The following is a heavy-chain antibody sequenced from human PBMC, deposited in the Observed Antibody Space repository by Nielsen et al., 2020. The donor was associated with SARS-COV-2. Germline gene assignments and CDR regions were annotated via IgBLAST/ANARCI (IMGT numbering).Heavy chain of an antibody. CDR1: GGTFSSYA. CDR3: ARVGLYDSSGYYSDY. J-gene: IGHJ4*02. CDR2: IIPIFGTA. Sequence: SVKVSCKASGGTFSSYAISWVRQAPGQGLEWMGGIIPIFGTANYAQKFQGRVTITADESTSTAYMELSSLRSEVTAVYYCARVGLYDSSGYYSDYWGQGTLVTVSS. D-gene: IGHD3-22*01. V-gene: IGHV1-69*13.